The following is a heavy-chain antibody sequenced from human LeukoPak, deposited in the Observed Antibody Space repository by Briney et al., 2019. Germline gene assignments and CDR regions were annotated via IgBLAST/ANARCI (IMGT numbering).Heavy chain of an antibody. D-gene: IGHD3-22*01. J-gene: IGHJ5*02. Sequence: PSETLSLTCTVSGGSISSGDYYWSWIRQPPGKGLEWIGRIYTSGSTNYNPSLKSRVTMSVDTSKNQFSLKLSSVTAADTAVYYCARDYYYDSSGYYANWFDPWGQGTLVTVSS. V-gene: IGHV4-61*02. CDR2: IYTSGST. CDR1: GGSISSGDYY. CDR3: ARDYYYDSSGYYANWFDP.